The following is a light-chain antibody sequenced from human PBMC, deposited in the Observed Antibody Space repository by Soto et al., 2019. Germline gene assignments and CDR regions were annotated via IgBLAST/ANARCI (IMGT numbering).Light chain of an antibody. CDR3: QQYNDWPQT. J-gene: IGKJ1*01. Sequence: EIVMTQSPGTLSLSPGEIATLSCRASQSVSSNLAWYQQIPDQAPRLLIYGASTRATGIPARFSGSGSGTDFTRAINSLQSADFAVYYCQQYNDWPQTFGRGTKVESK. CDR2: GAS. V-gene: IGKV3-15*01. CDR1: QSVSSN.